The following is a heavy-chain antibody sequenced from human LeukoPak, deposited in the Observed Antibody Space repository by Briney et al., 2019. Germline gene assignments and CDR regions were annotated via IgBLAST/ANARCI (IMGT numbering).Heavy chain of an antibody. Sequence: GGSLRLSCAASGFTLSSYAMSWVRQAPGKGLEWVSAISGSGGSTYYADSVKGRFTISRDNSKNTLYLQMNSLRAEDTAVYYCAKSTAEYQLLYEDYWGQGTLVTVSS. CDR3: AKSTAEYQLLYEDY. D-gene: IGHD2-2*02. CDR1: GFTLSSYA. V-gene: IGHV3-23*01. CDR2: ISGSGGST. J-gene: IGHJ4*02.